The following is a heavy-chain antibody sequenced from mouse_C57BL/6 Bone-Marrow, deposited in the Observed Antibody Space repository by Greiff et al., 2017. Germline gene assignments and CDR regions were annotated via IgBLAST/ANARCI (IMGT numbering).Heavy chain of an antibody. D-gene: IGHD2-3*01. CDR2: IDPSDSYT. CDR1: GYTFTGYW. Sequence: QVQLQQPGAELVMPGASVKLSCKASGYTFTGYWMHWVKQRPGQGLEWIGEIDPSDSYTNYNQKFKGKSTLTVDKSSSTAYMQLSSLTSEDSAVYYCARNYDGSMDYWGQGTSVTVSS. V-gene: IGHV1-69*01. J-gene: IGHJ4*01. CDR3: ARNYDGSMDY.